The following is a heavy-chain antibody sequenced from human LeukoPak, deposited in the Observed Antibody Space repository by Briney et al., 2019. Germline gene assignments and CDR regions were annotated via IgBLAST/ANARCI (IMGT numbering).Heavy chain of an antibody. Sequence: GGSPRLSCAASGFTFSSYSMNWVRQAPGKGLEWVSSISSSSSYIYYADSVKGRFTISRDNAKNSLYLQMNSLRAEDTAVYYCARKRDILTGYNDYWGQGTLVTVSS. V-gene: IGHV3-21*01. CDR3: ARKRDILTGYNDY. CDR2: ISSSSSYI. J-gene: IGHJ4*02. CDR1: GFTFSSYS. D-gene: IGHD3-9*01.